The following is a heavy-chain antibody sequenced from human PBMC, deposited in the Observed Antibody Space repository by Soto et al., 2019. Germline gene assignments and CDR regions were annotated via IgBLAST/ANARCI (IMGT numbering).Heavy chain of an antibody. Sequence: SETLSLTCAVSGGSISSSNWWSWVRQPPGKGLEWIGEIYHSGSTNYNPSLKSRVTISVDKSKNQFSLKLSSVTAADTAVYYCARERLSTTTGYYEGLDGCGQGTTVTVAS. D-gene: IGHD1-1*01. CDR1: GGSISSSNW. CDR3: ARERLSTTTGYYEGLDG. J-gene: IGHJ6*02. V-gene: IGHV4-4*02. CDR2: IYHSGST.